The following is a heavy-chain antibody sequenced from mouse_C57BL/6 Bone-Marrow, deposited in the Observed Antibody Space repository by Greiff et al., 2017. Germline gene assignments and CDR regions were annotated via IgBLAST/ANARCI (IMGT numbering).Heavy chain of an antibody. J-gene: IGHJ2*01. Sequence: EVQLVESGGGLVKPGGSLKLSCAASGFTFSDYGMHWVRQAPEKGLEWVAYISSGSSTIYYADTVKGRFTISRDNAKNTLFLQMTSLRSEDTAMYYCARMGLRRGYWGQGTTLTVSS. CDR3: ARMGLRRGY. CDR2: ISSGSSTI. D-gene: IGHD2-4*01. CDR1: GFTFSDYG. V-gene: IGHV5-17*01.